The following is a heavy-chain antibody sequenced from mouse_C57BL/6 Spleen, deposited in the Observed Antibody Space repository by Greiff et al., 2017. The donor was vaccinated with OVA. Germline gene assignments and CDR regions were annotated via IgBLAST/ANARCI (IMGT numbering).Heavy chain of an antibody. V-gene: IGHV1-82*01. CDR2: IYPGDGDT. D-gene: IGHD4-1*01. J-gene: IGHJ2*01. CDR3: ASPNWDDFDY. CDR1: GYAFSSSW. Sequence: LEESGPELVKPGASVKISCKASGYAFSSSWMNWVKQRPGKGLEWIGRIYPGDGDTNYNGKFKGKATLTADKSSSTAYMQLSSLTSEDSAVYFCASPNWDDFDYWGQGTTLTVSS.